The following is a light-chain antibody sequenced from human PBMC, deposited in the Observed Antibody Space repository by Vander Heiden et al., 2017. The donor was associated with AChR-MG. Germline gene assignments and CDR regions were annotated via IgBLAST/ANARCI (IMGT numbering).Light chain of an antibody. CDR3: QQYGSSPYT. V-gene: IGKV3-20*01. CDR2: GAS. J-gene: IGKJ2*01. CDR1: QSVRSSY. Sequence: EIVLTQSLGTLPLLPGERATLSCRASQSVRSSYLAWYQQKPGQAPRLLIYGASSRATGIPDRFSGSGSGTDFTLTISRLEPEDFAVYYCQQYGSSPYTFGQGTKMEIK.